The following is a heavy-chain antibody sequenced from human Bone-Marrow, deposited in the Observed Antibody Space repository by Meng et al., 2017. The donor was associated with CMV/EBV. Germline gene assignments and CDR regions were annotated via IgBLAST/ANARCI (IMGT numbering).Heavy chain of an antibody. CDR2: INHSGST. J-gene: IGHJ5*02. CDR1: GGSFSGYY. D-gene: IGHD4-17*01. V-gene: IGHV4-34*01. Sequence: SETLSLTCAVYGGSFSGYYWSWIRQPPGKGLEWIGEINHSGSTNYNPSLKSRVTISVDTSKNQFSLKLSSVTAADTAVYYCAREEGYGDYRYNWVDPWGQGSLVTVSS. CDR3: AREEGYGDYRYNWVDP.